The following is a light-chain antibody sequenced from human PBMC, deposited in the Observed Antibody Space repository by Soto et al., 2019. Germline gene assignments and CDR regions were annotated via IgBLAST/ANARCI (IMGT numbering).Light chain of an antibody. J-gene: IGKJ1*01. Sequence: EIVLTQSPGTLSLSPGERATLSCRTSQSVSDSQLAWYQHRPGQAPRLLIYQTSIRAAGIPARFSASGTGTDFTLTISDVQPEDFAVYYCQQYGSSGTFGQGTKVDIK. CDR1: QSVSDSQ. CDR3: QQYGSSGT. CDR2: QTS. V-gene: IGKV3-20*01.